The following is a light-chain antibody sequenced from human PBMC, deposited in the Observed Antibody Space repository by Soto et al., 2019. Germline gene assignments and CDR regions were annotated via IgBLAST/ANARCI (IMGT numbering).Light chain of an antibody. CDR2: GNT. V-gene: IGLV1-40*01. CDR3: QSYDSSLSGLV. CDR1: SSNMGAGFD. Sequence: QSVLTQPPSVSGAPGQRVTISCSGSSSNMGAGFDVHWYQQLPGTAPKLLIYGNTNQPSGVSDRFSGSRSGTSASLAITGLKGEDEGDFYCQSYDSSLSGLVFGGGTKLTVL. J-gene: IGLJ2*01.